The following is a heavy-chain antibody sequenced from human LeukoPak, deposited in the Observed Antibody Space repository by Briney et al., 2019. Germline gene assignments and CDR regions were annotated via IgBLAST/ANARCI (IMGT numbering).Heavy chain of an antibody. V-gene: IGHV3-21*01. CDR1: GFTFSTYS. D-gene: IGHD3-3*01. Sequence: GGSLRLSCEASGFTFSTYSMNWVRQAPGKGLEWVSSISSSSYYIYYADLVKGRFTISRDNAKNSLFLQMNSLGAEDTAVYYCARCEWHYYHYYMDVWGKGTTVTVSS. CDR2: ISSSSYYI. J-gene: IGHJ6*03. CDR3: ARCEWHYYHYYMDV.